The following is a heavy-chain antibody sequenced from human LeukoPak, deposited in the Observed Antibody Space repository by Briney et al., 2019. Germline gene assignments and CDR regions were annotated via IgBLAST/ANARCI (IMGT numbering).Heavy chain of an antibody. CDR3: AKDAYSYGWT. CDR2: ISYDGSNK. D-gene: IGHD5-18*01. Sequence: GSLRLSRAASGFTFSSYGMHWVRQAPGKGLEWVAVISYDGSNKYYADSVKGRFTISRDNSKNTLYLQMNSLRAEDTAVYYCAKDAYSYGWTWGQGTLVTVSS. J-gene: IGHJ5*02. V-gene: IGHV3-30*18. CDR1: GFTFSSYG.